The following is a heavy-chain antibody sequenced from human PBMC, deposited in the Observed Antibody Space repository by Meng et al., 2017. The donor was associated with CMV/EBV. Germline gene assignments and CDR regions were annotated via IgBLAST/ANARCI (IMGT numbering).Heavy chain of an antibody. CDR3: TTVRLWFAGLDY. CDR1: GFTFSSYA. Sequence: GESLKISCAASGFTFSSYAMSWVRQAPGKGLEWVSAISGSGGSTYYADSVKGRFTISRDNSKNTLYLQMNSLRAEDTAVYYCTTVRLWFAGLDYWGQGTLVTVSS. CDR2: ISGSGGST. V-gene: IGHV3-23*01. J-gene: IGHJ4*02. D-gene: IGHD3-10*01.